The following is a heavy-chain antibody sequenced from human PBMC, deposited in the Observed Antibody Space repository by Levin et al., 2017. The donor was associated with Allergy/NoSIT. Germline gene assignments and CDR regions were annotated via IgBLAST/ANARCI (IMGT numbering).Heavy chain of an antibody. CDR3: ARDCGAGGGTCNDYFDY. Sequence: GGSLRLSCAASGFTFSTYTMNWVRQAPGKGLEWVSSITSNSKNIHYTDSLKGRFTVSRDNAQNSLFLQMNSLRADDTAVYYCARDCGAGGGTCNDYFDYWGQGALVTVSS. J-gene: IGHJ4*02. V-gene: IGHV3-21*01. CDR2: ITSNSKNI. D-gene: IGHD2-21*01. CDR1: GFTFSTYT.